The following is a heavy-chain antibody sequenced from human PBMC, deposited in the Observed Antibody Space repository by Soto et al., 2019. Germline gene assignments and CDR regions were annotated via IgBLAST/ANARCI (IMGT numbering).Heavy chain of an antibody. CDR1: GGSISSSSYY. V-gene: IGHV4-39*01. Sequence: QLQLQESGPGLVKPSETLSLTCTVSGGSISSSSYYWGWIRQPPGKGLEWIGSIYYSGSTYYNPSLKSRVTISVDTSKNQFSLKQSSVTAADTAVYYCATTWRYGSGSDYWGQGTLVTVSS. CDR3: ATTWRYGSGSDY. D-gene: IGHD3-10*01. CDR2: IYYSGST. J-gene: IGHJ4*02.